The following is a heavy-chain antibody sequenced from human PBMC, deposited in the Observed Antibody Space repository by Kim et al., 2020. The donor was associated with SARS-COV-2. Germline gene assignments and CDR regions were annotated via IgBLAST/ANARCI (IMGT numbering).Heavy chain of an antibody. V-gene: IGHV3-30-3*01. CDR3: VTYSNFDY. J-gene: IGHJ4*02. CDR1: GFTFSSYA. D-gene: IGHD6-13*01. CDR2: ISYDGSNK. Sequence: GGSLRLSCAASGFTFSSYAMHWVRQAPGKGLEWVAVISYDGSNKYYADSVKGRFTISRDNSKNTLYLQMNSLRAEDTAVYYCVTYSNFDYWGQGTLVTVSS.